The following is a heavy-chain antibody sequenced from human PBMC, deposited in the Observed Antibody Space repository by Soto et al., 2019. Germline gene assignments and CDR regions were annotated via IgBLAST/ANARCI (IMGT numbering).Heavy chain of an antibody. D-gene: IGHD4-17*01. V-gene: IGHV3-11*01. Sequence: GGSLRLSCAASGFTFSDYYMSWIRQAPGKGLEWVSYISSSGSTIYYADSVKGRFTISRDNTKNSLYLQMNSLRAEDTAVYYCAREDYGDSSLGWGMDVWGQGTTVTVSS. J-gene: IGHJ6*02. CDR3: AREDYGDSSLGWGMDV. CDR2: ISSSGSTI. CDR1: GFTFSDYY.